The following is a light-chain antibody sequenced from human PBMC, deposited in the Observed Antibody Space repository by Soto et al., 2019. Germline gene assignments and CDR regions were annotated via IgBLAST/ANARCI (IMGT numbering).Light chain of an antibody. CDR3: QHYNSYSEA. V-gene: IGKV3-20*01. J-gene: IGKJ1*01. CDR2: GAS. Sequence: EIVLTQSPGTLSLSPGERATLSCRASQSVSNNYLAWYQQKPGQAPRRLIYGASTRATGIPDRFSGSGSGTDFTLTISSRQPDDFATYYCQHYNSYSEAFGQGTKVELK. CDR1: QSVSNNY.